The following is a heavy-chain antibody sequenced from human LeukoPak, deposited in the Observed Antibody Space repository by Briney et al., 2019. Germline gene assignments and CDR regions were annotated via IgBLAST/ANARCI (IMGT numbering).Heavy chain of an antibody. CDR3: ARGRLVWFGGSLPLYYYYYMDV. J-gene: IGHJ6*03. CDR2: IYHSGST. CDR1: GYSISSGYY. V-gene: IGHV4-38-2*02. D-gene: IGHD3-10*01. Sequence: PSETLSLTCTVSGYSISSGYYWGWIRQPPGKGLEWIGSIYHSGSTYYNPSLKSRVTISVDTSKNQFSLKLSSVTAADTAVYYCARGRLVWFGGSLPLYYYYYMDVWGKGTTVTVSS.